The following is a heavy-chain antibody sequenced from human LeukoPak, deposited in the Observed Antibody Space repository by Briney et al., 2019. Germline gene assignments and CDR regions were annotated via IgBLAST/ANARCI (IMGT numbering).Heavy chain of an antibody. CDR3: ARSGYSGYDYVDY. J-gene: IGHJ4*02. D-gene: IGHD5-12*01. CDR2: IYHRGST. Sequence: SETLSLTCAVSGGSISSGGYSWSWIRQPPGKGLEWIGYIYHRGSTYYNPSLKSRVTISVDRSKNQFSLKLSSVTAADTAVYYCARSGYSGYDYVDYWGQGTLVTVSS. V-gene: IGHV4-30-2*01. CDR1: GGSISSGGYS.